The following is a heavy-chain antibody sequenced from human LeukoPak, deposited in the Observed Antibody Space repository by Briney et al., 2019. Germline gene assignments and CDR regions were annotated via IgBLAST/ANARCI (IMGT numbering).Heavy chain of an antibody. Sequence: GESLKISCKGSGYSFTSYWIGWVRQMPGKGLEWMGIIYPGDSDTRYSPSFQGQVTISADKSISTAYLQWSSLKASDTAMYYCARLIRSIAARRDPNFDYWGQGTLVTVSS. J-gene: IGHJ4*02. CDR3: ARLIRSIAARRDPNFDY. CDR1: GYSFTSYW. V-gene: IGHV5-51*01. CDR2: IYPGDSDT. D-gene: IGHD6-6*01.